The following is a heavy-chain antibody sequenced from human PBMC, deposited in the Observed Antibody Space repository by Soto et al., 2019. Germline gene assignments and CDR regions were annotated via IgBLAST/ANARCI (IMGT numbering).Heavy chain of an antibody. V-gene: IGHV5-51*01. CDR3: ARSVVTPYYYYGMDV. CDR1: GYSFTSYW. J-gene: IGHJ6*02. CDR2: IYPGDSDT. Sequence: GESLKISCKGSGYSFTSYWIGWVRQMPGKGLEWMGIIYPGDSDTRYSPSFQGQVTISADKSISTAYLQWSSLKASDTAMYYCARSVVTPYYYYGMDVWGQGTTVTVSS. D-gene: IGHD3-22*01.